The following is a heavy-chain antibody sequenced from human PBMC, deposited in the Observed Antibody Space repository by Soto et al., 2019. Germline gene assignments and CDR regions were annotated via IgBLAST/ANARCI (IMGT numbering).Heavy chain of an antibody. CDR3: ARDGYCSGGSCYGY. J-gene: IGHJ4*02. CDR1: GGTFSSYA. D-gene: IGHD2-15*01. CDR2: IIPIFGTA. V-gene: IGHV1-69*13. Sequence: ASVKVSCTASGGTFSSYAISWVRQAPGQGLEWMGGIIPIFGTANYAQKFQGRVTITADESTSTAYMELSSLRSEDTAVYYCARDGYCSGGSCYGYWGQGTLVTVSS.